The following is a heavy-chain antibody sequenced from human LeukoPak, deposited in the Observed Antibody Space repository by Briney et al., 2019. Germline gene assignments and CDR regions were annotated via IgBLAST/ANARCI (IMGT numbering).Heavy chain of an antibody. CDR3: ARNYGSGSYSVFDY. CDR1: GGSISSCGYS. D-gene: IGHD3-10*01. V-gene: IGHV4-30-2*01. J-gene: IGHJ4*02. CDR2: IYHSGST. Sequence: PSETLSLTCAVSGGSISSCGYSWSWIRQPPGKGLEWIGYIYHSGSTYYNPSLKSRVTISVDRSKNQFSLKLSSVTAADTAVYYCARNYGSGSYSVFDYWGQGTLVTVSS.